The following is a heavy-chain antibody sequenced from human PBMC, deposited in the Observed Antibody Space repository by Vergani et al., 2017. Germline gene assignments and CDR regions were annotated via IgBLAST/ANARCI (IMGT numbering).Heavy chain of an antibody. Sequence: QMQLQESGPGLVKASETLSLTCPVSGDSIISRSYYWGWIRQPPGKGLEWIGSIYNSGNGDSSSSLKSRVTISADTSKNQFSLRLTSVTAADTAVYYCASGKYYSDSTSQFRGRYFDVWGRGTLVTVPS. D-gene: IGHD3-16*01. J-gene: IGHJ2*01. CDR2: IYNSGNG. V-gene: IGHV4-39*01. CDR1: GDSIISRSYY. CDR3: ASGKYYSDSTSQFRGRYFDV.